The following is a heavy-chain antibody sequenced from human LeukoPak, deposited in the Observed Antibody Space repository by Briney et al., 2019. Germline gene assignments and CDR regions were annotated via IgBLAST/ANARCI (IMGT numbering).Heavy chain of an antibody. CDR3: ARIIYGDYGNRFDY. J-gene: IGHJ4*02. CDR2: IYYSGST. D-gene: IGHD4-17*01. CDR1: GGSFSGYY. Sequence: SETLSLTCAVYGGSFSGYYWSWIRQPPGKGLEWIGSIYYSGSTYYNPSLKSRVTISVDTSKNQFSLKLSSVTAADTAVYYCARIIYGDYGNRFDYWGQGTLVTVSS. V-gene: IGHV4-34*01.